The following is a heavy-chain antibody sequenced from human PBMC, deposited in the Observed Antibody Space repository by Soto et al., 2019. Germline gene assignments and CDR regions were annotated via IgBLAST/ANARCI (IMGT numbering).Heavy chain of an antibody. CDR2: ISYDGSNK. Sequence: GGSLRLSCAASGFTFSSYGMHWVRQAPGKGLEWVAVISYDGSNKYYADSVKGRFTISRDNSKNTLYLQMNSLRAEDTAVYYCAKDKISRLAVAGPPGILIDYWGQGTLVTVSS. J-gene: IGHJ4*02. CDR3: AKDKISRLAVAGPPGILIDY. D-gene: IGHD6-19*01. CDR1: GFTFSSYG. V-gene: IGHV3-30*18.